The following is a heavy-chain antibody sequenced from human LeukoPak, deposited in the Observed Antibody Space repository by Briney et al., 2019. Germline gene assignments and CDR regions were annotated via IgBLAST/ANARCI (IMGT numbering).Heavy chain of an antibody. CDR3: ARTRSSWYAWFDP. D-gene: IGHD6-13*01. J-gene: IGHJ5*02. CDR1: GGSISSYY. Sequence: PSETLSLTCTVSGGSISSYYWSWIRQPPGKGREWIGYIYYSGSTNYNPSLKSRGTISVDTSKNQFSLKLSSVTAADTAVYYCARTRSSWYAWFDPWGQGTLVTVSS. V-gene: IGHV4-59*01. CDR2: IYYSGST.